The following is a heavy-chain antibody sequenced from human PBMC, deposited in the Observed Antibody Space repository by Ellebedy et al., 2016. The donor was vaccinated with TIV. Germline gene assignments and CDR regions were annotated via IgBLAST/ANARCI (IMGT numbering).Heavy chain of an antibody. CDR1: GGSISSSGYY. V-gene: IGHV4-39*01. CDR2: IYYSGST. D-gene: IGHD3-3*01. CDR3: ARQKTDSGSFLCDI. J-gene: IGHJ3*02. Sequence: SETLSLTCSVSGGSISSSGYYWDWIRQPPGKGLEWIGSIYYSGSTHYNPSLKSRVTISGDTSKNQFSLRLTSVTAADTAVYYCARQKTDSGSFLCDIWGQGTMVTVSS.